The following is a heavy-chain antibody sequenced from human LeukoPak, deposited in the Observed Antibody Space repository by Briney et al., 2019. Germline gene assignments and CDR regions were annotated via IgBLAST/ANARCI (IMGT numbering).Heavy chain of an antibody. CDR3: ARGGDSGYYLDAFDI. J-gene: IGHJ3*02. V-gene: IGHV7-4-1*02. CDR1: GYTFNNYA. Sequence: ASVKVSCKASGYTFNNYAMNWVRQAPGQGLEWMGWINTNTGKPTYVQGFTGRFVFSLDTSVSTACLQISSLKAEDTAVYYCARGGDSGYYLDAFDIWGQGTMVTVSS. CDR2: INTNTGKP. D-gene: IGHD3-22*01.